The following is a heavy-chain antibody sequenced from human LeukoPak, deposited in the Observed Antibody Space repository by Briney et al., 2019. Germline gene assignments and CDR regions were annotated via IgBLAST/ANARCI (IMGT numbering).Heavy chain of an antibody. D-gene: IGHD6-13*01. CDR3: AKDGVASSWGWYFDY. V-gene: IGHV3-23*01. Sequence: GGSLRLSCAASGFTFSNYAMRWVRQAPGKGLEWVSGISGSGDSTYYADSVKGRFTISRDNSKNTLYLQMNSLRAEDTAVYYCAKDGVASSWGWYFDYWGQGTLVTVSS. J-gene: IGHJ4*02. CDR1: GFTFSNYA. CDR2: ISGSGDST.